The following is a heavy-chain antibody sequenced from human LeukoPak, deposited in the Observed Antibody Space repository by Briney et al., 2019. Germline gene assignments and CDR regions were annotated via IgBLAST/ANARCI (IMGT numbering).Heavy chain of an antibody. J-gene: IGHJ3*02. Sequence: SVKVSCKASGGTFSSYAISWVRQAPGQGLEWMGGIIPIFGTANYAQKFQGRVTITTDESTSTAYMELSSLRSEDTAVYYCAREIFTLRYLDWRAFDIWGQGTMVTVSS. CDR3: AREIFTLRYLDWRAFDI. CDR2: IIPIFGTA. D-gene: IGHD3-9*01. CDR1: GGTFSSYA. V-gene: IGHV1-69*05.